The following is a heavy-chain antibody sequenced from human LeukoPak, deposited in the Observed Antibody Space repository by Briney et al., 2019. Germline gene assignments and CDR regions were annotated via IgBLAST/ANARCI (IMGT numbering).Heavy chain of an antibody. CDR2: INPDGSEK. J-gene: IGHJ4*02. CDR1: GFTFSSHW. Sequence: GGSLRLSCAASGFTFSSHWMSWVRQAPGQGREWVANINPDGSEKYYEDPVKGRFTISRDNAKNSLYLQMSSLRAEDTAVYYRARDHVAPGLIFDCWGQGTLVTVSS. V-gene: IGHV3-7*03. CDR3: ARDHVAPGLIFDC. D-gene: IGHD3-16*01.